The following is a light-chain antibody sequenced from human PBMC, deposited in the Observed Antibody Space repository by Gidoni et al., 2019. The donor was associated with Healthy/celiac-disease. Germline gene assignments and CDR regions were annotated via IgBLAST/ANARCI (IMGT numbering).Light chain of an antibody. CDR2: EGS. CDR1: SSAVGSYNL. CDR3: CSYAAHVV. Sequence: QSALTQPAPVSGSPGQAITISCTGTSSAVGSYNLVSWYQQHPGKAPKLLIYEGSKRPSGVSNRFSGLQAEDEADYYCCSYAAHVVFGGGTKLTVL. V-gene: IGLV2-23*01. J-gene: IGLJ2*01.